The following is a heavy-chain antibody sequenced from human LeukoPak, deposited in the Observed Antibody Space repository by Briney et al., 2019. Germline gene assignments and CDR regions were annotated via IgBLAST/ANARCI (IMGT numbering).Heavy chain of an antibody. J-gene: IGHJ3*02. V-gene: IGHV4-59*02. CDR1: GGSVSSYY. CDR3: ARGYYYDSSGSAFDI. CDR2: IYHSGST. D-gene: IGHD3-22*01. Sequence: SETLSLTCTVSGGSVSSYYWSWIRQPPGKGLEWIGYIYHSGSTYYNPSLKSRVTISVDRSKNQFSLKLSSVTAADTAVYYCARGYYYDSSGSAFDIWGQGTMVTVSS.